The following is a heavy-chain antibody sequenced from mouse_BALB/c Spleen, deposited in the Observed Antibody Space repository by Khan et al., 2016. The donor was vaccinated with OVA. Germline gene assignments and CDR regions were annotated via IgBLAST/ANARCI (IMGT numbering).Heavy chain of an antibody. D-gene: IGHD1-1*02. Sequence: EVQLVESGGDLVKTGGSLKLSCATSGFTFSTYGMSWVRQTPDKRLEWVATISSGGHYTYYIDSEKGRFTISRDNAENILYLQMTSLRSEDTAMYYCARLAYYYNSEGFAYWGQGTLVTVSA. CDR3: ARLAYYYNSEGFAY. J-gene: IGHJ3*01. CDR2: ISSGGHYT. V-gene: IGHV5-6*01. CDR1: GFTFSTYG.